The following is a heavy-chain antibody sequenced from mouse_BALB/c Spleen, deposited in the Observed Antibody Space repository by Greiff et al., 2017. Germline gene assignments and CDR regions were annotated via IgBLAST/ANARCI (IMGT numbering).Heavy chain of an antibody. Sequence: VQLQESGAELARPGASVKMSCKASGYTFTSYTMHWVKQRPGQGLEWIGYINPSSGYTNYNQKFKDKATLTADKSSSTAYMQLSSLTSEDTAVYYCACERYEYPGAVDYWGQGTSVTVS. CDR3: ACERYEYPGAVDY. CDR2: INPSSGYT. J-gene: IGHJ4*01. V-gene: IGHV1-4*01. D-gene: IGHD5-1*01. CDR1: GYTFTSYT.